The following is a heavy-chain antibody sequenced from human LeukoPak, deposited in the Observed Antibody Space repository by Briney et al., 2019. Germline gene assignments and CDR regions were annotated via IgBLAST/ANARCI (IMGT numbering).Heavy chain of an antibody. J-gene: IGHJ5*02. V-gene: IGHV4-4*07. CDR1: GGSISSYY. Sequence: SETLSLTCTVSGGSISSYYWSWIRQPAGKGLEWIGRIYTSGSTNYNPSLKSRVTMSVDTSKNQFSLKLSSVTAADTAVYYCARTTYYDFWSGFLDPWSQGTLVTVSS. CDR2: IYTSGST. CDR3: ARTTYYDFWSGFLDP. D-gene: IGHD3-3*01.